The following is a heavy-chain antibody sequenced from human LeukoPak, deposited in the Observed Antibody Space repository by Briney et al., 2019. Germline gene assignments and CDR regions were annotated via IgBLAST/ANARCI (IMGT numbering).Heavy chain of an antibody. V-gene: IGHV1-46*01. D-gene: IGHD2/OR15-2a*01. CDR3: ARGERAFSY. J-gene: IGHJ4*02. CDR1: GYTFTSDY. CDR2: ITPSTGST. Sequence: ASVNVSCKASGYTFTSDYLHWVRQAAGQGLEWMGIITPSTGSTSHAQKFQGRVSMTRDTSTSTIYMQLSSLTSEDTAVYYCARGERAFSYWGQGTLVTVSS.